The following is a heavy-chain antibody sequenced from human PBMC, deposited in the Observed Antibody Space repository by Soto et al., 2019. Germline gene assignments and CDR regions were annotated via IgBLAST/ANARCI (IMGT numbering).Heavy chain of an antibody. J-gene: IGHJ4*02. CDR1: GFTVSGNY. V-gene: IGHV3-66*01. CDR3: ARDGFAAVTGTLDY. D-gene: IGHD6-13*01. Sequence: EVQLVGSGGGLVQPGGSLRLSCAASGFTVSGNYMTWVHQAPGKGLEWVSVIYSGGGTYYADSVKGRFIISTDNSKNTLYLQMNSLRADDTGLYYCARDGFAAVTGTLDYWGQGTLVTVSS. CDR2: IYSGGGT.